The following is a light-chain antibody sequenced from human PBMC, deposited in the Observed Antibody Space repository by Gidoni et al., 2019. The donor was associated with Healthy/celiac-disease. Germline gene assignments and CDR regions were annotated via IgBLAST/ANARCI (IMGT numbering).Light chain of an antibody. Sequence: DIVMLQSPLSLPVTPGEPASISCRSSQSLLHSNGYNYLDWYLQKPGQSPQLLIYLGSNRASGVPDRCSGSGSGTDFTLKISRVEAEDVGVYYCMQALQTPRTFGQGTKVEIK. CDR3: MQALQTPRT. CDR2: LGS. V-gene: IGKV2-28*01. CDR1: QSLLHSNGYNY. J-gene: IGKJ1*01.